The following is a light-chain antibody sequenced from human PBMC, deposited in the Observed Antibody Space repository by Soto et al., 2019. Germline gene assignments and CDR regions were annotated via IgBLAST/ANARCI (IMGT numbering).Light chain of an antibody. J-gene: IGKJ3*01. CDR2: AAS. CDR3: QQSYSTLGFT. CDR1: QSISSY. V-gene: IGKV1-39*01. Sequence: DIQMTQSPSSLSASVGDRFTITCRASQSISSYLNWYQQKPGKAPKLLIYAASSLQSGVPSRFSGSGSGTDFTLPISSLQPEDFATYYCQQSYSTLGFTFGPGTKVDIK.